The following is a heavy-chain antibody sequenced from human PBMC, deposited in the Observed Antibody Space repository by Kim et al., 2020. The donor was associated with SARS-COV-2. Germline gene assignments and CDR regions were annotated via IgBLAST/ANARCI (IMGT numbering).Heavy chain of an antibody. CDR3: AKDISDYSGMDA. CDR2: ISHNGSDT. CDR1: GFTFSACA. Sequence: GGSLRLSCAASGFTFSACAMGWVRQAPGKGLQWVSSISHNGSDTYYADSVKGRFAISRDDSRDTLYLQMNSLRTEDTAVYFCAKDISDYSGMDAWGQGTTVTVSS. V-gene: IGHV3-23*01. J-gene: IGHJ6*02.